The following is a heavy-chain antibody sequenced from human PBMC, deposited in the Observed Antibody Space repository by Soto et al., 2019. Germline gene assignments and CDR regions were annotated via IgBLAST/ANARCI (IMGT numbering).Heavy chain of an antibody. CDR3: AKATATGGGAFDI. Sequence: LRLSCAASGFICGSYDMSWVRQAPGKGLEWVSTILVDGRTFYVDSVKGRFTISRDSSQNTVYLQMNSLTAGDTALYYCAKATATGGGAFDICGQGTKVTVSS. D-gene: IGHD2-8*02. CDR1: GFICGSYD. CDR2: ILVDGRT. V-gene: IGHV3-23*01. J-gene: IGHJ3*02.